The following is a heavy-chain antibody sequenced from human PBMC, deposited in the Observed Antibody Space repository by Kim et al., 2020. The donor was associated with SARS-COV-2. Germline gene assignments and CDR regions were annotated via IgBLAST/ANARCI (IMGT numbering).Heavy chain of an antibody. CDR2: IYYSAST. D-gene: IGHD2-15*01. V-gene: IGHV4-31*03. J-gene: IGHJ6*02. CDR1: GGSISSGGYY. CDR3: ASRLGYCSGGSCHGSVYLYGMDV. Sequence: SETLSLTCTVSGGSISSGGYYWSWIRQHPGKGLEWIGYIYYSASTYYNPSLKSRVTISVDTSKNQFSLKLSSVTAADTAVYYCASRLGYCSGGSCHGSVYLYGMDVWGQGTTVTVSS.